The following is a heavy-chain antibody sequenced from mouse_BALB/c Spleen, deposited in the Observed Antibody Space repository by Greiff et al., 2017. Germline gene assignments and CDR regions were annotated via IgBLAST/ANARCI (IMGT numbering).Heavy chain of an antibody. J-gene: IGHJ4*01. CDR2: IWAGGST. V-gene: IGHV2-9*02. CDR3: ARASTPYAMDY. D-gene: IGHD2-1*01. Sequence: VKLQESGPGLVAPSQSLSITCTVSGFSLTSYGVHWVRQPPGKGLEWLGVIWAGGSTNYNSALMSRLSISKDNSKSQVFLKMNSLQTDDTAMYYCARASTPYAMDYWGQGTSVTVSS. CDR1: GFSLTSYG.